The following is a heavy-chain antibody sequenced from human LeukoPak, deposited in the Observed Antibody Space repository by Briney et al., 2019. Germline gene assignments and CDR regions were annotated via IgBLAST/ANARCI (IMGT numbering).Heavy chain of an antibody. J-gene: IGHJ4*02. CDR1: GFTFSSYG. V-gene: IGHV3-23*01. CDR2: ISGSGGST. D-gene: IGHD3-3*01. Sequence: PGRSLRLSCAASGFTFSSYGMHWVRQAPGKGLEWVSAISGSGGSTYYADSVKGRFTISRDNSKNTLYLQMNSLRAEDTAVYYCAKLYYDFWSGLLPLDYWGQGTLVTVSS. CDR3: AKLYYDFWSGLLPLDY.